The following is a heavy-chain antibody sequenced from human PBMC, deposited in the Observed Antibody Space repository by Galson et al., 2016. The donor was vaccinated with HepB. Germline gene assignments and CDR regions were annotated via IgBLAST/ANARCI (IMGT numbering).Heavy chain of an antibody. D-gene: IGHD3-10*01. J-gene: IGHJ6*02. CDR2: IDPIDSYT. V-gene: IGHV5-10-1*01. CDR3: ARRWKELGHGMDV. Sequence: QSGAEVKKPGESLKISCKGSGYPFTNYWITWVRQMPGKGLEWMGRIDPIDSYTNYGPSFQGHINISVDKSITTAYLQWTTLKASDTAMYYCARRWKELGHGMDVWGQGTTVSVSS. CDR1: GYPFTNYW.